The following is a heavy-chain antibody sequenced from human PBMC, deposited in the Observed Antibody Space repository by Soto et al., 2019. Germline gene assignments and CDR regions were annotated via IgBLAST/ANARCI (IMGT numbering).Heavy chain of an antibody. CDR1: GFSLSTSRVG. J-gene: IGHJ4*02. D-gene: IGHD1-26*01. Sequence: QITLKESGPTLVKPTQTLTLTCTFSGFSLSTSRVGVGWIRQPPGKALEWLVVIYWDDAKTYRPSLKSRLTITKDTSKNQVALTLTNMDPVDTATYYCAHAFGGRSLYWGQGTLVTVSS. CDR3: AHAFGGRSLY. CDR2: IYWDDAK. V-gene: IGHV2-5*02.